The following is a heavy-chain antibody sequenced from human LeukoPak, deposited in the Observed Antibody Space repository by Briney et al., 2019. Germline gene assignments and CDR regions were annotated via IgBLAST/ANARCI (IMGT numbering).Heavy chain of an antibody. J-gene: IGHJ4*02. CDR3: ARVDTAMVIDY. CDR2: IIPILGIA. Sequence: SVKLSCTASVGTFSSYAISWVRQAPGQGHEWMGRIIPILGIANYAHKFQGRVTITADKSTSTAYMELSSLRSEDTAVYYCARVDTAMVIDYWGQGTLVTVSS. CDR1: VGTFSSYA. V-gene: IGHV1-69*04. D-gene: IGHD5-18*01.